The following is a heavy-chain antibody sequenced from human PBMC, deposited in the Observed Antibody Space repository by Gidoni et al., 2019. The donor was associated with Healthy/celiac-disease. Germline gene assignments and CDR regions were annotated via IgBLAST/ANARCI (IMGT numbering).Heavy chain of an antibody. D-gene: IGHD3-16*01. V-gene: IGHV1-46*01. CDR3: ARGMGGDTVLDWFDP. Sequence: QVQLVQSGAEVKKPGASVKVSCKASGYTFTSYYIHWVRQAPGQGPEWMGIINPSDGSTTYAQNFQGRITMTRDTSTSTVFMDLSSLRSEDTAVYYCARGMGGDTVLDWFDPWGQGTLVIVSS. CDR2: INPSDGST. J-gene: IGHJ5*02. CDR1: GYTFTSYY.